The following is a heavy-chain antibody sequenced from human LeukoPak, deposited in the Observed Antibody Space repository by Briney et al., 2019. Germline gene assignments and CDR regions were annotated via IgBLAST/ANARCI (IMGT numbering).Heavy chain of an antibody. CDR3: AKAHGPGVSYEFYMDV. J-gene: IGHJ6*03. D-gene: IGHD3-16*01. V-gene: IGHV3-30*02. Sequence: HPGGSLRLSCAASGFTFSSYAMSWVRQAPGKGLEWVAFIRYDGSNKYYADSVKGRFTISRDNSKNTLYLQMNSLRAEDTAVYYCAKAHGPGVSYEFYMDVWGKGTTVTIPS. CDR2: IRYDGSNK. CDR1: GFTFSSYA.